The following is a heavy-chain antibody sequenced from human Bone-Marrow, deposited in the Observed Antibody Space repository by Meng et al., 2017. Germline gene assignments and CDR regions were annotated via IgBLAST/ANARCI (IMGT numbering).Heavy chain of an antibody. J-gene: IGHJ4*02. CDR2: IKRNSDGGTI. V-gene: IGHV3-15*01. Sequence: QLLGSWVGLVKPGGSLLLSCVASGLSFTDAWMSWVRQAPGKGLEWVGRIKRNSDGGTIDYAAPVKGRFTISRDDSKNTLYLQMDSLITEDTAVYFCATGAAAADHWGQGTLVTVSS. CDR3: ATGAAAADH. D-gene: IGHD6-13*01. CDR1: GLSFTDAW.